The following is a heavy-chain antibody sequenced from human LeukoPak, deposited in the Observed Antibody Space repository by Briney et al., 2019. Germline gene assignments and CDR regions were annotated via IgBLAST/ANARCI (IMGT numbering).Heavy chain of an antibody. D-gene: IGHD5-12*01. J-gene: IGHJ6*02. CDR1: GFTFSSYA. V-gene: IGHV3-23*01. Sequence: GGSLRLSCAASGFTFSSYAMSWVRQAPGKGLEWVSAISGSGGSTYYADSVKGRFTVSRDNSMNTLYLQMNSLRAEDTAVYYCALEGRIEATIYGMDVWGQGTTVTVSS. CDR2: ISGSGGST. CDR3: ALEGRIEATIYGMDV.